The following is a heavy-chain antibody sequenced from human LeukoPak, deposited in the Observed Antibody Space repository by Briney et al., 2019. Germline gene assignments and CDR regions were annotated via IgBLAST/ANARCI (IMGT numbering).Heavy chain of an antibody. CDR1: GVTLSNNA. CDR2: ISSSGRST. Sequence: RGSLRLPCAASGVTLSNNAISWVRQGPGGGSGWGSAISSSGRSTYYADSVKGRLTISKDNSKNTLYLQMTSLRADDTAVYYCAKSGSGYYRFDYWGQGTLVTVSS. J-gene: IGHJ4*02. D-gene: IGHD3-3*01. CDR3: AKSGSGYYRFDY. V-gene: IGHV3-23*01.